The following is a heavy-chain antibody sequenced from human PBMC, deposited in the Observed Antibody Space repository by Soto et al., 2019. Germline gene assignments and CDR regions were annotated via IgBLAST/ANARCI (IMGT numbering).Heavy chain of an antibody. J-gene: IGHJ5*02. CDR1: GFTFSSYG. V-gene: IGHV3-33*01. D-gene: IGHD4-17*01. CDR3: ASSHTPYGDLGDWFAP. CDR2: IWYDGSNK. Sequence: QVQLVESGGGVVQPGRSLRLSCAASGFTFSSYGMHWVRQAPGKGLEWVAVIWYDGSNKYYADSVKGRFTISRDNSKNTLYLQMNSPRAEATAVYYCASSHTPYGDLGDWFAPWGQGTLVTVSS.